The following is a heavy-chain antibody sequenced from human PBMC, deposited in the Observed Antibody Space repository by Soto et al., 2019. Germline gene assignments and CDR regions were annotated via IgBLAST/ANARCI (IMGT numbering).Heavy chain of an antibody. V-gene: IGHV3-48*02. J-gene: IGHJ5*02. CDR2: ISSSSTI. D-gene: IGHD3-10*01. CDR1: GFTFSAYS. CDR3: AREGTRGGFLNWFDP. Sequence: GGSLRLSCASSGFTFSAYSMNWVRQAPGKGLEWVSSISSSSTIYYADSVKGRFTISRDNAKNSLYLQMNSLRDEDTAVYYCAREGTRGGFLNWFDPWGQGTLVTAPQ.